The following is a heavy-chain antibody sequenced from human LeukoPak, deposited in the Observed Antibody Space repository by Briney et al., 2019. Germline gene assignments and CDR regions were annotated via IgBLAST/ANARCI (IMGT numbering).Heavy chain of an antibody. Sequence: ASVKVSCKASGYTFTSYYMHWVRQAPGQGLEWMGIINPSGGSTSYAQKFQGRVTMTRDMSTSTAYMELRSLRSDDTAVYYCAREGQAYYYDSSGYYWDYYYMDVWGKGTTVTVSS. CDR3: AREGQAYYYDSSGYYWDYYYMDV. D-gene: IGHD3-22*01. CDR1: GYTFTSYY. J-gene: IGHJ6*03. V-gene: IGHV1-46*01. CDR2: INPSGGST.